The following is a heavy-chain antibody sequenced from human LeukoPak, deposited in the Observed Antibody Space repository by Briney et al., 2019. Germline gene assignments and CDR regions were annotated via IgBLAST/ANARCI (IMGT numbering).Heavy chain of an antibody. CDR2: IYHGNSDT. CDR1: GYRFTDYW. J-gene: IGHJ3*01. V-gene: IGHV5-51*01. CDR3: ASPQAAYCGGDCYSP. D-gene: IGHD2-21*02. Sequence: GESLKISCKASGYRFTDYWIGWVRQMPGKGLEWVGIIYHGNSDTGYSPSFQGQVTISVDKSITTAYLQWSSLKASDTAMYYCASPQAAYCGGDCYSPWGQGTKVTVSS.